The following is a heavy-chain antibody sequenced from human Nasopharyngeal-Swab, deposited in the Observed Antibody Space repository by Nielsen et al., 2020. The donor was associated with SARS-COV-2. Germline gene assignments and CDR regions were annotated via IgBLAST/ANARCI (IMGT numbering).Heavy chain of an antibody. J-gene: IGHJ5*02. CDR1: GFTFSSYA. D-gene: IGHD6-13*01. CDR3: AKDRLSSSWYNWFDP. V-gene: IGHV3-23*01. Sequence: GGSLRLSCAASGFTFSSYAMRWVRQAPGKGLEWVSAISGSGGSTYYADSVKGRFTISRDNSKNTLYLQMNSLRAEDTAVYYCAKDRLSSSWYNWFDPWGQGTLVTVSS. CDR2: ISGSGGST.